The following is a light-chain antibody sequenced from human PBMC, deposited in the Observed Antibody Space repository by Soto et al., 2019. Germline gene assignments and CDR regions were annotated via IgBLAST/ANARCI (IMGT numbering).Light chain of an antibody. J-gene: IGKJ1*01. CDR2: AAS. V-gene: IGKV1-39*01. CDR1: QTIMTY. Sequence: DIQMTQSPSSLSASVGDEVTITCRASQTIMTYLNWYQLKPGKPPRLLIYAASSLQSGVPSRFSGSGSGTDFTLTISSLQPEDFATYSCQQNYNSPQTFGQGTKVEIK. CDR3: QQNYNSPQT.